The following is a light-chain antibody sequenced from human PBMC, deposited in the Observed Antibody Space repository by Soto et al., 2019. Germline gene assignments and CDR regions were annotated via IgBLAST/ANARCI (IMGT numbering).Light chain of an antibody. CDR2: LDS. CDR1: NIGSKN. V-gene: IGLV3-9*01. CDR3: QVWDSSTDV. J-gene: IGLJ1*01. Sequence: SSELTQPLSVSVALGQTARLTCGGKNIGSKNGHWYQQKPGQAPVLVIYLDSNRPSGIPERFSGSNSGNTATLTISRAQAGDEADYYCQVWDSSTDVFGTGTKLTVL.